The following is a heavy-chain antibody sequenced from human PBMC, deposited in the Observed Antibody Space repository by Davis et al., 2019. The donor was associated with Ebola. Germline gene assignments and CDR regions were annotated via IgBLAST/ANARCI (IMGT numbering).Heavy chain of an antibody. D-gene: IGHD2-15*01. CDR3: ARGRVRDIVVVVAATLDY. CDR1: GSTFTSYY. V-gene: IGHV1-46*01. J-gene: IGHJ4*02. Sequence: ASVKVSCKASGSTFTSYYMHWMRQAPGQGLEWMGIINPSGGSTSYAQKFQGRVTMTRDTSTSTVYMELSSLRSEDTAVYYCARGRVRDIVVVVAATLDYWGQGTLVTVSS. CDR2: INPSGGST.